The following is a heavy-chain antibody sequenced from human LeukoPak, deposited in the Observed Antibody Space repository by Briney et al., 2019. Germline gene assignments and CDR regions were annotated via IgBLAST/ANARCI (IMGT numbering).Heavy chain of an antibody. Sequence: SETLSLTCTVSGGSISSYYWSWIRRPPGKGLEWIGYIYYSGSTNYNPSLKSRVTISVDTSKNQFSLKLSSVTAADTAVYYCARAGYSYGYDDYYYYGMDVWGQGTTVTVSS. V-gene: IGHV4-59*01. D-gene: IGHD5-18*01. CDR2: IYYSGST. CDR1: GGSISSYY. J-gene: IGHJ6*02. CDR3: ARAGYSYGYDDYYYYGMDV.